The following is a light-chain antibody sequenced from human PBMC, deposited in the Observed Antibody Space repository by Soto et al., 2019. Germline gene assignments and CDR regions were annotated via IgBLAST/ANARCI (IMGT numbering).Light chain of an antibody. CDR2: DAS. CDR3: QQRSNWPPILT. V-gene: IGKV3-11*01. Sequence: EIVLTQSPATLSLSPGERATLSCRASQSVSSYLAWYQQKPGQAPRLLIYDASNRATRIPARFSGSGSGTDFTLTISSLEPEDFAVYYCQQRSNWPPILTFGPGTKVDIK. J-gene: IGKJ3*01. CDR1: QSVSSY.